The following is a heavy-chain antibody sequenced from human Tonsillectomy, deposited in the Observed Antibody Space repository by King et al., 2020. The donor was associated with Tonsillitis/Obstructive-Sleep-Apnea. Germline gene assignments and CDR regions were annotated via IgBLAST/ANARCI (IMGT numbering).Heavy chain of an antibody. CDR1: GFTFSNYG. J-gene: IGHJ3*02. V-gene: IGHV3-30*18. D-gene: IGHD3-3*01. CDR3: AKGNYDFWSGYTSGAFDI. Sequence: VQLVESGGGVVQPGRSLKLSCAASGFTFSNYGKHWVRPAPGKGLEWVAGKSFDGSNKYYGISVNGRFTISRDNSRNKLYLQMNSLRADDTAVYHCAKGNYDFWSGYTSGAFDIWGQGTMVTVSS. CDR2: KSFDGSNK.